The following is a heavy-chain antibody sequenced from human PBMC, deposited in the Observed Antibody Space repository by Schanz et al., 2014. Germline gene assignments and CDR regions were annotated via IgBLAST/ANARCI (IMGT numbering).Heavy chain of an antibody. D-gene: IGHD6-6*01. V-gene: IGHV3-21*02. J-gene: IGHJ6*03. CDR3: ARADIGARTHDYYYYFIDV. CDR2: ISRNSTYI. Sequence: EVQLVESGGGLVKPGGSLRLSCVVSGFTFRSYNMNWVRQAPGKGLEWVSSISRNSTYIYYAGSVKGRFTISRDNAKNSLYLQMNSLRAEDTAVYYCARADIGARTHDYYYYFIDVWGRGTTVTVSS. CDR1: GFTFRSYN.